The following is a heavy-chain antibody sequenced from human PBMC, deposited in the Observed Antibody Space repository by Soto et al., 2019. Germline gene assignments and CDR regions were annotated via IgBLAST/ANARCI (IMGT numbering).Heavy chain of an antibody. Sequence: PGESLKISCKGSGYSFTSYWISWVRQMPGKGLEWMGRIDPSDSYTNYSPSFQGHVTISADKSISTAYLQWSSLKASDTAMYYCARQADYYHSSAYSRPKYYFDYWGQGTLVTVSS. D-gene: IGHD3-22*01. CDR3: ARQADYYHSSAYSRPKYYFDY. CDR2: IDPSDSYT. J-gene: IGHJ4*02. V-gene: IGHV5-10-1*01. CDR1: GYSFTSYW.